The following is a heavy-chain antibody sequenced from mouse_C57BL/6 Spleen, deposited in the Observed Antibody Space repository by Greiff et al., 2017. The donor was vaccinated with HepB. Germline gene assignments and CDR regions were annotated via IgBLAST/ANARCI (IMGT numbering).Heavy chain of an antibody. D-gene: IGHD2-3*01. V-gene: IGHV1-55*01. CDR1: GYTFTSYW. CDR3: ARKEFYDGDSYWYFEV. J-gene: IGHJ1*03. Sequence: QVQLQQPGAELVKPGASVKMSCTASGYTFTSYWITWVKQRPGQGLEWIGDIYPGSGSTNYNEKFKSKATLTVDTSSSTAYMQLSSLTSEDSAVYYCARKEFYDGDSYWYFEVWGTGTTVTVSS. CDR2: IYPGSGST.